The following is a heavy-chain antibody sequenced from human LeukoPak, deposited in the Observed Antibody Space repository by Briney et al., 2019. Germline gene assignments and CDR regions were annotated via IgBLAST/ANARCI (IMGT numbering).Heavy chain of an antibody. J-gene: IGHJ4*02. CDR1: GYTFTSYY. V-gene: IGHV1-46*01. CDR3: ARSMIRGATYYFDY. Sequence: ASVTVSCKASGYTFTSYYIHWVRQAPGQGLEWMGVINPNGDSTSYAQKFQGRVTMTRDTSTSTVYMELSSLRSEDTAVHYCARSMIRGATYYFDYWGQGTLVTVSS. D-gene: IGHD3-10*01. CDR2: INPNGDST.